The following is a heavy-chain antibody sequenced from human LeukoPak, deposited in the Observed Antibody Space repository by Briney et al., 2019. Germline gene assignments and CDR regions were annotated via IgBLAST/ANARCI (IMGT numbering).Heavy chain of an antibody. CDR2: ISSSSTYI. D-gene: IGHD3-10*01. CDR1: GFTFSSYS. V-gene: IGHV3-21*01. J-gene: IGHJ4*02. Sequence: PGGSLRLSCAASGFTFSSYSMNWVSQAPGKGLEWVSSISSSSTYIYYADSVKGRFTISRDNAKNSLYLQMNSLRAEDTAVYYCASSSRGALDYWGQGTLVTVSS. CDR3: ASSSRGALDY.